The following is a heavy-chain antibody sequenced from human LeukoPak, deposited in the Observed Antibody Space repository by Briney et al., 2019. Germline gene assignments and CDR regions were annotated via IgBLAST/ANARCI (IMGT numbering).Heavy chain of an antibody. J-gene: IGHJ4*02. CDR1: RYTFTSYD. Sequence: GASVKVSCKASRYTFTSYDINWVRQATGQGLEWMGWMNPNSGNTGYAQKFQGRVTMTRNTSISTAYMELSSLRSEDTAVYYCARGAPPAAGELLTYWGQGTLVTVPS. D-gene: IGHD3-10*01. V-gene: IGHV1-8*01. CDR3: ARGAPPAAGELLTY. CDR2: MNPNSGNT.